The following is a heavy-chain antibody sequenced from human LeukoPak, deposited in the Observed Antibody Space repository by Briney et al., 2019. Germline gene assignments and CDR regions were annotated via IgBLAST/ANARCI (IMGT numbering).Heavy chain of an antibody. Sequence: SLRLSCAASGFTFSSYGMHWVRQAPGKGLEWVAVIWYDGSNKYYADSVKGRFTISRDNSKNTLYLQMNSLRDEDTAVHYCASDSPGYDSGSYFAYWGQGTLVTVSS. V-gene: IGHV3-33*01. CDR2: IWYDGSNK. D-gene: IGHD2-15*01. J-gene: IGHJ4*02. CDR1: GFTFSSYG. CDR3: ASDSPGYDSGSYFAY.